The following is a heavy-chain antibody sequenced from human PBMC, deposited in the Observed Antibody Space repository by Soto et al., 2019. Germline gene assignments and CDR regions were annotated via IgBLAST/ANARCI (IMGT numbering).Heavy chain of an antibody. D-gene: IGHD3-16*01. J-gene: IGHJ5*02. CDR2: TYHSGNP. CDR3: ARDGGGNWFDP. V-gene: IGHV4-30-2*05. Sequence: SETLSLTCGVSGDTISTGGYSWAWIRQPPGKALEWIGHTYHSGNPYYNPSLKSRVTISVDTSKNQFSLKLSSVTAADTAVYYCARDGGGNWFDPWGQGTLVTVSS. CDR1: GDTISTGGYS.